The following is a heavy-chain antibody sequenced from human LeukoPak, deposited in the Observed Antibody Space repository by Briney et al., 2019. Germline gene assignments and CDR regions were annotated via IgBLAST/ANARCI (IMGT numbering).Heavy chain of an antibody. CDR3: ARHLLRTSTSFDY. CDR1: GDSISSGDYY. CDR2: ISSSGST. V-gene: IGHV4-61*02. Sequence: SETLSLTCTVSGDSISSGDYYWSWIRQPAGKGLEWIGRISSSGSTNYNPSLKSRVTISVDTSKNQFSLKLSSVTAADTAVYYCARHLLRTSTSFDYWDQGNLVTVSS. D-gene: IGHD1-14*01. J-gene: IGHJ4*02.